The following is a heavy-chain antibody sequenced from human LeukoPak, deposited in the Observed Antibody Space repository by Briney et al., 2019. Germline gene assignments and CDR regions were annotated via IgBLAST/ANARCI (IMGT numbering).Heavy chain of an antibody. J-gene: IGHJ4*02. CDR2: ISYDGSNK. Sequence: TGRSLRLSCAASGFTFSSYGMHWVRQAPGKGLEWVAVISYDGSNKYYADSVKGRFTISRDNSKNTLYLQMNSLRAEDTAVYYCAKEPYSYGDVDYWGQGTLVTVSS. CDR1: GFTFSSYG. V-gene: IGHV3-30*18. D-gene: IGHD5-18*01. CDR3: AKEPYSYGDVDY.